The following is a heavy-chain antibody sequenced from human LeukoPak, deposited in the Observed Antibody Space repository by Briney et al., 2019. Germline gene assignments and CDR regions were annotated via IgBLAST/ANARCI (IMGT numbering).Heavy chain of an antibody. CDR3: ASVDPGNWNYGY. D-gene: IGHD1-1*01. CDR2: IYYSGST. V-gene: IGHV4-39*07. J-gene: IGHJ4*02. CDR1: GGSISSSSYY. Sequence: TSETLSLTCTVSGGSISSSSYYWGWIRQLPGKGLEWIGSIYYSGSTYYNPSLKSRVTISVDTSKNQFSLKLSSVTAADTAVYYCASVDPGNWNYGYWGQGTLVTVSS.